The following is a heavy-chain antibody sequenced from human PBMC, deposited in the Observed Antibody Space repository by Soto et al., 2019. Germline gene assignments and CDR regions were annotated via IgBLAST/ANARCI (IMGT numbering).Heavy chain of an antibody. J-gene: IGHJ6*02. V-gene: IGHV4-39*01. CDR2: IYYSGST. D-gene: IGHD2-2*01. CDR3: ARTSSTRVYYYGMDV. Sequence: PSETLSLTCTVSGGSISSSSYYWGWIRQPPGKGLEWIGSIYYSGSTYYNPSLKSRVTISVDTSKNQFSLKLSSVTAADTAVYYCARTSSTRVYYYGMDVWGQGTTVTVSS. CDR1: GGSISSSSYY.